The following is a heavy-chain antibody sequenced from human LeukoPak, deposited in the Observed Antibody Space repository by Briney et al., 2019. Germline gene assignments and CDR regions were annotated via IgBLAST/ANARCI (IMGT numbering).Heavy chain of an antibody. CDR2: FDPEDGET. CDR3: ASTYSGRSYFDY. V-gene: IGHV1-24*01. Sequence: GASVKVSCKVSGYTLTKLSMTWVGKAPGKGLEWMGGFDPEDGETIYAQKFQGRVTMTEDTSTDTAYMELSSLRSEDTAVYYCASTYSGRSYFDYWGQGTLVTVSS. D-gene: IGHD1-26*01. CDR1: GYTLTKLS. J-gene: IGHJ4*02.